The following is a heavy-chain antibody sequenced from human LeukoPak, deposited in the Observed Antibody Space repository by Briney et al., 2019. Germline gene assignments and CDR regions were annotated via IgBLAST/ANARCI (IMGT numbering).Heavy chain of an antibody. CDR2: MNSNNGRT. CDR3: ARGSWITGTTSYYYHMDV. J-gene: IGHJ6*03. Sequence: GASVKVSCEAAGYTFISYDINWVRQASGQGLEWRGWMNSNNGRTGYAQKFQGRVTMTRNSSISTVYMELNTLRSEDTAVYYCARGSWITGTTSYYYHMDVWGKGTTVTVSS. CDR1: GYTFISYD. D-gene: IGHD1-7*01. V-gene: IGHV1-8*01.